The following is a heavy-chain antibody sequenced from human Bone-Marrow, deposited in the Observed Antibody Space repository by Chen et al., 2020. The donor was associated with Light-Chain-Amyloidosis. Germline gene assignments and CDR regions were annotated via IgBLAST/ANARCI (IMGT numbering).Heavy chain of an antibody. J-gene: IGHJ4*02. Sequence: EQSGPEVKKPGESLKISCKGSGYTFPNYWIGWVRQMPGKGLEWMVVICPDDSDARYSPSFEGQVTISADKSITTAYLQWRSLKASDTAMYYCARRRDCYNFDYWGQGTLVTVSS. V-gene: IGHV5-51*01. CDR3: ARRRDCYNFDY. D-gene: IGHD2-21*01. CDR2: ICPDDSDA. CDR1: GYTFPNYW.